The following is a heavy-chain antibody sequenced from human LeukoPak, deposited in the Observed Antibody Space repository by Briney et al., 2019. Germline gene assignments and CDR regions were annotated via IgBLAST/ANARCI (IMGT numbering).Heavy chain of an antibody. CDR2: ISGSGDRS. Sequence: QAGGSLRLSCAASGFTFNNYAMSWVRQAPGKGLEWVSGISGSGDRSYYADSVKGRFTISRDNSRNTLDLQMNCLRAEDTAVYYCAKEFRIGWFGELLNWGQGILVTVSS. CDR1: GFTFNNYA. D-gene: IGHD3-10*01. CDR3: AKEFRIGWFGELLN. V-gene: IGHV3-23*01. J-gene: IGHJ4*02.